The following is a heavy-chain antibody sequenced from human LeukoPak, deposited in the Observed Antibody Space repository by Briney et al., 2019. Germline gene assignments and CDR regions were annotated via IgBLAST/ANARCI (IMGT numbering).Heavy chain of an antibody. D-gene: IGHD3-3*01. J-gene: IGHJ6*03. CDR3: ARHTDDFWSGYADYYYYMDV. V-gene: IGHV1-69*06. CDR2: IIPVFGTA. CDR1: GGTFSSYA. Sequence: SVKVSCKASGGTFSSYAISWVRQAPGQGLEWMGGIIPVFGTANYAQKFQGRVTITADKSTSTAYMELSSLRSDDTAVYYCARHTDDFWSGYADYYYYMDVWGKGTTVTVSS.